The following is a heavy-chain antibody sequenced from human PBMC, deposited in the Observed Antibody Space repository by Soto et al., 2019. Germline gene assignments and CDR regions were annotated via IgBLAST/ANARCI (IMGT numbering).Heavy chain of an antibody. V-gene: IGHV3-30-3*01. D-gene: IGHD3-3*01. CDR1: GFTFSSYA. J-gene: IGHJ6*02. CDR2: ISYDGSNK. CDR3: ARALDYYYDFWSGHDYYYGMDV. Sequence: PGGSLRLSCAASGFTFSSYAMHWVRQAPGKGLEWVAVISYDGSNKYYADSVKGRFTISRDNSKNTLYLQMNSLRAEDTAVYYCARALDYYYDFWSGHDYYYGMDVWGQGTTVTVSS.